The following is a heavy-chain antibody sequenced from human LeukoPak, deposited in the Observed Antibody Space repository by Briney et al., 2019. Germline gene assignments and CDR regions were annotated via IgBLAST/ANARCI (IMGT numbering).Heavy chain of an antibody. V-gene: IGHV3-23*01. D-gene: IGHD5-24*01. CDR3: AKGHHRDGYDAFDI. CDR2: ISGSGDST. CDR1: GGSISSYY. J-gene: IGHJ3*02. Sequence: ETLSLTCTVSGGSISSYYWSWIRQPPGKGLEWVSGISGSGDSTYYADSVKGRFTISRDNSKNTLHLQMNSLRAEDTAVYYCAKGHHRDGYDAFDIWGQGTVVTVSS.